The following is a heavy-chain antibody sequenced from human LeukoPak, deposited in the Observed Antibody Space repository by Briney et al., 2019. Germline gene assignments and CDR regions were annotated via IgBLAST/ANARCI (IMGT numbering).Heavy chain of an antibody. Sequence: GGSLRLSCAASGFTFSNYGMHWVRQAPGKGLEWVAVIWYDGSNKFYGDSVKGRFTISRDNSKNTLYLQMYSLRAEDTALYYCAKLGCTGTICYANYWGQGTLVTISS. CDR3: AKLGCTGTICYANY. CDR1: GFTFSNYG. V-gene: IGHV3-33*06. J-gene: IGHJ4*02. D-gene: IGHD2-2*01. CDR2: IWYDGSNK.